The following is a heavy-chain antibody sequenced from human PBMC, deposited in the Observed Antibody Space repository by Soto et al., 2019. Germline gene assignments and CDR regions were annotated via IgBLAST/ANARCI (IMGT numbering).Heavy chain of an antibody. CDR3: ARHRYCSGGSCFWFDP. CDR1: GYSFSRYW. CDR2: IGPNELYT. Sequence: PGGSLKISCKGSGYSFSRYWISWGRQMPGKGLEWKGGIGPNELYTNYSPSFQGHVTISADKSISTAYLHCSSLKASDTAMYYCARHRYCSGGSCFWFDPWGQGTLVTVSS. J-gene: IGHJ5*02. D-gene: IGHD2-15*01. V-gene: IGHV5-10-1*01.